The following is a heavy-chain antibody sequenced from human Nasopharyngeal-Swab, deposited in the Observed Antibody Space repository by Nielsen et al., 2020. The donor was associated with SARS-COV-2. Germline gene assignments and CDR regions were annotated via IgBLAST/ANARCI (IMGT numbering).Heavy chain of an antibody. J-gene: IGHJ5*02. D-gene: IGHD6-13*01. CDR1: GFTFSSYA. Sequence: GESLKISCAASGFTFSSYAMLWVRQAPGKGLEWVSAISCSGGSTYYADSVKGRFTISRDNSKNTLYLQMNSLRAEDTAVYYCAKGLGQQLVNWFDPWGQGTLVTVSS. V-gene: IGHV3-23*01. CDR3: AKGLGQQLVNWFDP. CDR2: ISCSGGST.